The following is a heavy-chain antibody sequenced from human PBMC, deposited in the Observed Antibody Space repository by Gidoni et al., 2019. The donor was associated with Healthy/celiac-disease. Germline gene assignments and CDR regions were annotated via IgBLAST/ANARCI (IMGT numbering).Heavy chain of an antibody. CDR2: ISYDGSNK. J-gene: IGHJ4*02. CDR3: AKDHESLVVTAIFSY. CDR1: GFTFSSYG. D-gene: IGHD2-21*02. V-gene: IGHV3-30*18. Sequence: QVQLVESGGGVVQPGRSLRLSCAASGFTFSSYGMHWVRQAPGKGLEWVAVISYDGSNKYYADSVKGRFTISRDNSKNTLYLQMNSLRAEDTAVYYCAKDHESLVVTAIFSYWGQGTLVTVSS.